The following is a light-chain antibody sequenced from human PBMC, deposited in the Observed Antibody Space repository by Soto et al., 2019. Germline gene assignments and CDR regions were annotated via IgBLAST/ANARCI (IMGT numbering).Light chain of an antibody. CDR3: QQGYSRPRT. Sequence: DIQMTQSPSTLSGSVGDRVTITCRASQTISSWLAWYQQKPGKAPKLLIYKASTLKSGVPSRFSGSGSGTEFTLTISSLQPEDVATYFCQQGYSRPRTFGQGTKVDIK. CDR1: QTISSW. CDR2: KAS. V-gene: IGKV1-5*03. J-gene: IGKJ1*01.